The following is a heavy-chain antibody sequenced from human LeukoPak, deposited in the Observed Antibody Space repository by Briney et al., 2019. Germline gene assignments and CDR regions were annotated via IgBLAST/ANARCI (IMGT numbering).Heavy chain of an antibody. CDR1: GFTFNSYA. V-gene: IGHV3-30*04. J-gene: IGHJ6*02. CDR2: ISNDGSYK. Sequence: GSLRLSCAASGFTFNSYAIHWVRQAPGKGLEWVAIISNDGSYKNYADAVKGRFTISRDNSKNTLYLQMNSLKAEDTAVYYCVRAYYYSMDVWGQGTTVTVSS. CDR3: VRAYYYSMDV.